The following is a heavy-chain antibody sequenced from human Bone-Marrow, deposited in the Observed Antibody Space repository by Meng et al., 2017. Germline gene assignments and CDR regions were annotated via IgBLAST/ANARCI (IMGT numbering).Heavy chain of an antibody. CDR3: ARDRQPYYYGSGSYYPTDSSYYGMDV. D-gene: IGHD3-10*01. V-gene: IGHV1-69*05. CDR1: GYTFTSYG. J-gene: IGHJ6*02. CDR2: IIPIFGTA. Sequence: SVKVSCKASGYTFTSYGISWVRQAPGQGLEWMGGIIPIFGTANYAQKFQGRVTITTDESTSTAYMELSSLRSEDTAVYYCARDRQPYYYGSGSYYPTDSSYYGMDVWGQGTTVTVSS.